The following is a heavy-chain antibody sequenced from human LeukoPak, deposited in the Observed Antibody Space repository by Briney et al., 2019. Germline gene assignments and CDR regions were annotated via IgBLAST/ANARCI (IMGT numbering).Heavy chain of an antibody. D-gene: IGHD6-13*01. Sequence: PGGSLRPSCAASGFTFSSYGMHWVRQAPGKGLEWVAVIWYDGSNKYYADSVKGRFTISRDNSKNTLYLQMNSLRAEDTAVYYCARRQQLVQGIDYWGQGTLVTVSS. V-gene: IGHV3-33*01. CDR1: GFTFSSYG. CDR2: IWYDGSNK. J-gene: IGHJ4*02. CDR3: ARRQQLVQGIDY.